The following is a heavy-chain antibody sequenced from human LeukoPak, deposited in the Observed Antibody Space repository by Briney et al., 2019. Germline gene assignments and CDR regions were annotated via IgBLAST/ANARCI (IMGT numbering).Heavy chain of an antibody. V-gene: IGHV3-30*18. CDR2: ISYDENYK. CDR1: GFRFNSHW. D-gene: IGHD6-19*01. CDR3: SKPPREQWLVLSN. J-gene: IGHJ4*02. Sequence: HTGGSLRLSCAASGFRFNSHWMSWVRQAPGKGLEWVAVISYDENYKDYADSVKGRFTISRDNSENTLYLQMNTLRAEDTAMYYCSKPPREQWLVLSNWGQGALVTVS.